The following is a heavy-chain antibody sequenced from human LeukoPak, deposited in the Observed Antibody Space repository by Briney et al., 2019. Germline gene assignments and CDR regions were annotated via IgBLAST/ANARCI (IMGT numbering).Heavy chain of an antibody. Sequence: GGSLRLSCAASGFTFNSYWMHWLRQAPGKGLVWVSRINSDGSSTSYADSVKGRFTISRDNAKNTLYLQMNSLRAEDTAVYYCARGAEYSYGLFDYWGQGNLVTVSS. CDR3: ARGAEYSYGLFDY. D-gene: IGHD5-18*01. J-gene: IGHJ4*02. CDR2: INSDGSST. CDR1: GFTFNSYW. V-gene: IGHV3-74*01.